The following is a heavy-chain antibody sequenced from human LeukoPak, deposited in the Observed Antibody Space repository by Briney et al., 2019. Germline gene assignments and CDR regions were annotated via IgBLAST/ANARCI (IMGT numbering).Heavy chain of an antibody. CDR3: ARQLRGSQDY. V-gene: IGHV3-48*03. CDR2: ISSSGSTI. J-gene: IGHJ4*02. D-gene: IGHD1-26*01. CDR1: GFTFSSYE. Sequence: GGSLRLSCAASGFTFSSYEMNWVRQAPGKGLEWVSYISSSGSTIYYADSVKGRFTISRDNAKNSLYLQMNSLRVEDTAVYYCARQLRGSQDYWGQGTLVTVSS.